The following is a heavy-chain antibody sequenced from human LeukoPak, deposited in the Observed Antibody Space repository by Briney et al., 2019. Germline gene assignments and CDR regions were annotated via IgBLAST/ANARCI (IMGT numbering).Heavy chain of an antibody. Sequence: ASVKVSCKVSGYTLTELSMHWVRQAPGKGLEWMGGFDPEDGETIYAQKFQGRVTMTEDTSTDTAYMELSSLRSEDTAVYYCAAVKTFYYDSSGYYFPLNAFDIWGQGTMVTVSS. CDR2: FDPEDGET. V-gene: IGHV1-24*01. CDR1: GYTLTELS. J-gene: IGHJ3*02. CDR3: AAVKTFYYDSSGYYFPLNAFDI. D-gene: IGHD3-22*01.